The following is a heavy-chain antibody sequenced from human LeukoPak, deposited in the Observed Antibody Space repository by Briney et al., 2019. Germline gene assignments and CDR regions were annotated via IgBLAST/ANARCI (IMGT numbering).Heavy chain of an antibody. Sequence: SVKVSCKASGGTFSSYAISWVRQAPGQGLEWMGGIIPIFGTANYAQKFQGRVTITTDESTSTAYMELSSLRSEDTAVYYCARGVDIVATDQYWGQGTLVTVSS. CDR2: IIPIFGTA. D-gene: IGHD5-12*01. CDR1: GGTFSSYA. V-gene: IGHV1-69*05. CDR3: ARGVDIVATDQY. J-gene: IGHJ4*02.